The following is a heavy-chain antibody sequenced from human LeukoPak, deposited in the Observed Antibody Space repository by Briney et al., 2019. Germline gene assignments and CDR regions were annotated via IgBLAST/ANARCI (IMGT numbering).Heavy chain of an antibody. CDR1: GYSFTSYW. CDR3: ARLPGDYVWGSYRAFDY. J-gene: IGHJ4*02. V-gene: IGHV5-51*01. D-gene: IGHD3-16*02. CDR2: IYPGDSDT. Sequence: GESLKISCKGSGYSFTSYWIGWVRQMPGKGLEWMGIIYPGDSDTRYSPSFQGQVTISADKSISTAYLQWSSLKASDTAMYYCARLPGDYVWGSYRAFDYWGQGTLVTVSS.